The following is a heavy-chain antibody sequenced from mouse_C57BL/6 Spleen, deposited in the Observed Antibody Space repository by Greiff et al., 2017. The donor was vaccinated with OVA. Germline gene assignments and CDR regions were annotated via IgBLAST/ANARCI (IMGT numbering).Heavy chain of an antibody. V-gene: IGHV1-26*01. CDR1: GYTFTDYY. CDR3: ARKGTITTVVEGFAY. J-gene: IGHJ3*01. CDR2: INPNNGGT. D-gene: IGHD1-1*01. Sequence: EVQLQQSGPELVKPGASVKISCKASGYTFTDYYMNWVKQSHGKSLEWIGDINPNNGGTSYNQKFKGKATLTVDKSSSTAYMELRSLTSEDSAVYYCARKGTITTVVEGFAYWGQGTLVTVSA.